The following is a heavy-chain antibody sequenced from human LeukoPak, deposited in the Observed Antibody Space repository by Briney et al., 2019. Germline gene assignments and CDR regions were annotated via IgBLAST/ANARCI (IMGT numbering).Heavy chain of an antibody. CDR3: ARSPELLWFGELLWDAFDI. Sequence: GESLKISCKGSGYSFTSYWIGWVRQMPEKGLEWMGIIYPGDSDTRYSPSFQGQVTISADKSISTAYLQWSSLKASDTAMYYCARSPELLWFGELLWDAFDIWGQGTMVTVSS. V-gene: IGHV5-51*01. D-gene: IGHD3-10*01. J-gene: IGHJ3*02. CDR1: GYSFTSYW. CDR2: IYPGDSDT.